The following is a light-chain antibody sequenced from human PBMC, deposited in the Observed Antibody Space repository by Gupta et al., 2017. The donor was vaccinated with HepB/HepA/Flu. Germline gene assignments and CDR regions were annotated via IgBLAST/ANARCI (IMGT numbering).Light chain of an antibody. CDR2: AAS. J-gene: IGKJ4*01. V-gene: IGKV1-9*01. CDR1: QGISSY. Sequence: DIQLTQSPSFLSASVGDRVTITCRASQGISSYLGWYQQKPGKAPNLLIYAASTLQSGVPSRFSGSGSGTEFTLTITSLQPEDCATYYCQQLKSYPVTFGGGTKVEIK. CDR3: QQLKSYPVT.